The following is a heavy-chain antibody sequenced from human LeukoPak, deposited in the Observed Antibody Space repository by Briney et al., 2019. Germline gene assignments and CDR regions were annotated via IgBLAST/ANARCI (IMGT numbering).Heavy chain of an antibody. CDR1: GFAFNFYA. CDR3: AKTISGGLAVSADWFDP. V-gene: IGHV3-23*01. Sequence: QPGGSLRLSCAASGFAFNFYAMSWVRQAPGQGLQWVSTINANGINTYYADSARGRFTISRDNSKDTLYLQLNSLRAEDTAIYFCAKTISGGLAVSADWFDPWGQGTLVIVSS. CDR2: INANGINT. J-gene: IGHJ5*02. D-gene: IGHD6-19*01.